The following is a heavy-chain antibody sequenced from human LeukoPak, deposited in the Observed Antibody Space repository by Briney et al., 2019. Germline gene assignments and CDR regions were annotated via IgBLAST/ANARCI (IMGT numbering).Heavy chain of an antibody. J-gene: IGHJ4*02. CDR1: GYTLTELS. Sequence: ASVKVSCKVSGYTLTELSMHWVRQAPGKGGEWRGGFDPEDGETIYAQKFQGRVTMTEETSTDTAYMELSSLRSEDTAVYYCATRGITVVNPHRTFDYWGQGTLVTVSS. D-gene: IGHD4-23*01. CDR2: FDPEDGET. V-gene: IGHV1-24*01. CDR3: ATRGITVVNPHRTFDY.